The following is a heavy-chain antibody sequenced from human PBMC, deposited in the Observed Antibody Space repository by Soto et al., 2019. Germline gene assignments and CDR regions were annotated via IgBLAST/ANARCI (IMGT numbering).Heavy chain of an antibody. CDR2: IIPLFGAP. V-gene: IGHV1-69*13. Sequence: ASVKVSCKASGGTFNDYAINWVRQAPGQGLEWMGGIIPLFGAPNYAQKFQGRVTITADESTSTAYMELSSLRSEDTAVYYCARMYYHDSSGYSSDYWGQGTQATVSS. D-gene: IGHD3-22*01. J-gene: IGHJ4*02. CDR3: ARMYYHDSSGYSSDY. CDR1: GGTFNDYA.